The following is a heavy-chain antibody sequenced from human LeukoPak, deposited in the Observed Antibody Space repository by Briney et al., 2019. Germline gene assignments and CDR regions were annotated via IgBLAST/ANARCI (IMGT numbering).Heavy chain of an antibody. CDR3: ARPRVAYCGGDCYSDAFDI. D-gene: IGHD2-21*02. V-gene: IGHV4-59*01. Sequence: PSETLSLTCTVSGGSISSYFWSWIRQPPGKGLEWIGYIYSSGITNYNPSLKSRVTMSVDTSKRQFSLRLTSVTAADTAVYYCARPRVAYCGGDCYSDAFDIWGQGTMVTVSS. CDR1: GGSISSYF. J-gene: IGHJ3*02. CDR2: IYSSGIT.